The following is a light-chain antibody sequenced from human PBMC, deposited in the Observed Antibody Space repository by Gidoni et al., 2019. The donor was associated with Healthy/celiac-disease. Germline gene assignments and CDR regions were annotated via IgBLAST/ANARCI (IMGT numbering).Light chain of an antibody. CDR2: DAS. V-gene: IGKV3-11*01. CDR3: QQRSNWPPLT. J-gene: IGKJ4*01. CDR1: QSVSSY. Sequence: EIVLTPSPATLSLSPGERATLSYRASQSVSSYLAWYQQKPGQAPRLLIYDASNRATGIPARLSGSGSGTDFTLTISSLEPEDFAVYYWQQRSNWPPLTFGGGTKVEIK.